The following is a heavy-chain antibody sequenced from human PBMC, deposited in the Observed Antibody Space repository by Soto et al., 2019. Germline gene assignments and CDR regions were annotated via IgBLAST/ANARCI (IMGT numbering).Heavy chain of an antibody. Sequence: QVQVVQSGAEVKKPGSSVKVSCKASGGTFSNYAISWVRQAPGHGLEWVGGIIPLTETPVYAQTVQGRLTITADELTSAAYTDLSSLTSDDTAVYYCAIGTRTSWTCDFWGQGTLVTVSS. J-gene: IGHJ4*02. V-gene: IGHV1-69*01. CDR3: AIGTRTSWTCDF. CDR2: IIPLTETP. CDR1: GGTFSNYA. D-gene: IGHD2-2*01.